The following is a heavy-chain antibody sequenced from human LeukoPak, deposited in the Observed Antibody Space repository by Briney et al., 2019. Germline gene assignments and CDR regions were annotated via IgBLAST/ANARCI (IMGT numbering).Heavy chain of an antibody. CDR3: ARTYNWSGYPLDY. CDR1: GGSISSGGYY. J-gene: IGHJ4*02. Sequence: SETLSLTCTVSGGSISSGGYYWSWIRQHPGKGLEWIGYIYYSGSTYYNPSLKSRVTISVDTSKNQFSLKPSSVTAADTAVYYCARTYNWSGYPLDYWGQGTLVTVSS. D-gene: IGHD3-3*01. CDR2: IYYSGST. V-gene: IGHV4-31*03.